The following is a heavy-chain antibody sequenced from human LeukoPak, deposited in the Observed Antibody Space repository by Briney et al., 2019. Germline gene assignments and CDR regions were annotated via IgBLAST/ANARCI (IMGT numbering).Heavy chain of an antibody. Sequence: PGGSLRLSCAASGFTFSSYAMSWVRQAPGKGLEWVSAISGRGATTFYADSVKGRFTISRDNSKNTLYLQMNSLRAEDTAVYYCARRTPGIAAAGATFDPWGQGTLVTVSS. V-gene: IGHV3-23*01. CDR1: GFTFSSYA. CDR2: ISGRGATT. D-gene: IGHD6-13*01. CDR3: ARRTPGIAAAGATFDP. J-gene: IGHJ5*02.